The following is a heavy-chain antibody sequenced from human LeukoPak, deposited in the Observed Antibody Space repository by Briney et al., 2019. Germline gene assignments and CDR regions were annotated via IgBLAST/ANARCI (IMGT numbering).Heavy chain of an antibody. D-gene: IGHD1-26*01. J-gene: IGHJ4*02. CDR3: AKDLSGGSYWSFDY. CDR2: INTPGSDT. CDR1: GFIFRNYD. Sequence: GSLRLSCAASGFIFRNYDMTWVRQAPGKGLTRVSTINTPGSDTFYADSVKGRFTVSRDNSKNTLYLQMNSLRAEDTAVYYCAKDLSGGSYWSFDYWGQGTLVTVSS. V-gene: IGHV3-23*01.